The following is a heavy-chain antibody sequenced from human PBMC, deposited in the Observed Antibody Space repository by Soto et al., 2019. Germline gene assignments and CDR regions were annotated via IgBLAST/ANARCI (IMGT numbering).Heavy chain of an antibody. Sequence: EVQLVESGGGLVQPGGSLRLSCAASGFTFSSYDMHWVRQATGKGLEWVSAIGTAGDTYYPGSVKGRFTISRENAKNSLYLQMNSRRAGDTAVYYCARARYCSGGSCSYYYYYMDVWGKGTTVTVSS. CDR3: ARARYCSGGSCSYYYYYMDV. D-gene: IGHD2-15*01. CDR1: GFTFSSYD. V-gene: IGHV3-13*01. J-gene: IGHJ6*03. CDR2: IGTAGDT.